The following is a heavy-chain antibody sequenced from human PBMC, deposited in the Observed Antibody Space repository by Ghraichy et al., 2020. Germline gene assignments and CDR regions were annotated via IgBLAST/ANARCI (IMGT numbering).Heavy chain of an antibody. CDR3: AKGRCTNAICYNVDN. J-gene: IGHJ4*02. Sequence: GGSLRLSCAVSGFTFSNYNMNWVRQAPGKGLEWVSYISSSGSTTYYADSVKGRFTISRDNAKNSLYLQMNSLRVEDTALYYCAKGRCTNAICYNVDNWGQGTLVSVSS. CDR1: GFTFSNYN. CDR2: ISSSGSTT. V-gene: IGHV3-48*01. D-gene: IGHD2-8*01.